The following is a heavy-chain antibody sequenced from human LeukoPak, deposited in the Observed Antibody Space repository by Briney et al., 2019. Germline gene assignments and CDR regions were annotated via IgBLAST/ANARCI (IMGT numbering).Heavy chain of an antibody. D-gene: IGHD3-10*01. CDR3: TRGPPDGSGNYYPGDF. CDR1: EFTFSTYA. J-gene: IGHJ4*02. Sequence: GRSLRLSCAASEFTFSTYAMNWVRQAPGKGLVWVSRISSDGTNTNYADSVKGRFTISRDNAKNTLYLQMNSLRVEDTAVYYCTRGPPDGSGNYYPGDFWGQGTLVTVSS. CDR2: ISSDGTNT. V-gene: IGHV3-74*01.